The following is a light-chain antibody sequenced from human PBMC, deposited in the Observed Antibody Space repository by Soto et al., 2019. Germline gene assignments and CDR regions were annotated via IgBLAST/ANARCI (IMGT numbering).Light chain of an antibody. V-gene: IGKV1-5*01. CDR3: QQCKTYPLT. CDR2: DAS. Sequence: DIQMTQSPSTLSASVGDRVTITCRASQSISSCLAWYQQKPGKAPKLLIFDASRLESGVPSRFSGSGSGTEFTLTISRLQPDDFSTYYCQQCKTYPLTFGGGTEVESK. CDR1: QSISSC. J-gene: IGKJ4*01.